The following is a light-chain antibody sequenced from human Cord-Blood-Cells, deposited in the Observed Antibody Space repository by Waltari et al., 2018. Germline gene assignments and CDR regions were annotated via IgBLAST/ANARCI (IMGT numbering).Light chain of an antibody. CDR1: SGHSSYA. V-gene: IGLV4-69*01. CDR3: QTWGTGIRV. J-gene: IGLJ3*02. Sequence: QLVLTQSPSVSASLGASVKLTCTLSSGHSSYAIAWHQQQPEKGPRYLMKLNSDGRHSKGDGIPDRFSGSSSGAERYLPLSSLQSEDEADYYCQTWGTGIRVFGGGTKLTVL. CDR2: LNSDGRH.